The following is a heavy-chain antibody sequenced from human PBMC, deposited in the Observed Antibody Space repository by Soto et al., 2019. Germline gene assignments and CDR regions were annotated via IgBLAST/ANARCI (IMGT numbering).Heavy chain of an antibody. D-gene: IGHD6-13*01. CDR1: GFTFSTYA. J-gene: IGHJ4*02. CDR3: AKDTGKIAAAEPFDY. Sequence: GGSLRLSCAASGFTFSTYAMTWVRQAPGKGLEWVSTISGSGGSTYYADSVKGRFTISRDNSKNTLYLQMNSLRAEDTAVYYCAKDTGKIAAAEPFDYWGQGTLVTVSS. V-gene: IGHV3-23*01. CDR2: ISGSGGST.